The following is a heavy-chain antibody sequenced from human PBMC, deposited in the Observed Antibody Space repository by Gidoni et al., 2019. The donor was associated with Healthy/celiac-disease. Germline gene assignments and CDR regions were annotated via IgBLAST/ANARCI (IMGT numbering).Heavy chain of an antibody. V-gene: IGHV3-7*01. J-gene: IGHJ4*02. CDR1: GFTFSSYW. CDR3: ARVRSSWFKQNYFDY. CDR2: IKQDGSEK. Sequence: EVQLVESGGGLVQPGGSLRLSCAASGFTFSSYWMSWVRQAPGKGLEWVANIKQDGSEKYYVDSVKGRFTISRDNAKNSLYLQMNSLRAEDTAVYYCARVRSSWFKQNYFDYWGQGTLVTVSS. D-gene: IGHD6-13*01.